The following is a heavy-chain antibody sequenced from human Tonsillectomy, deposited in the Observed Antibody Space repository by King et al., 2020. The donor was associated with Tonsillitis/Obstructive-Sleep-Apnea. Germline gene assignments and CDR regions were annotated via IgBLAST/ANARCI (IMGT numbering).Heavy chain of an antibody. D-gene: IGHD3-3*02. CDR1: GFTFSSYS. V-gene: IGHV3-64D*06. CDR3: VKSLSQGLAPHDC. J-gene: IGHJ4*02. CDR2: SNNDGGYT. Sequence: DVQLVESGGGLVQPGGSLRLSCSASGFTFSSYSVHWVRQAPGQGLEYVSGSNNDGGYTPYADSVKGRFSISRDNSKNTLYLQMNSLRVEDTALYYCVKSLSQGLAPHDCWGRGILVTVSP.